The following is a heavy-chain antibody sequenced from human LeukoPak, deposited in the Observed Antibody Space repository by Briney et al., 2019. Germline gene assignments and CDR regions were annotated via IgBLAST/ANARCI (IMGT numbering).Heavy chain of an antibody. Sequence: GSLRLSCAASGFTFSTYAMRWVRQAPGEGLEWVSGITGSGDTAYYEDSVKGRFTISRDNSKNTLYLQMNSLRADDTAVYYCADSNYWYPVDYWGQGTLVTVSS. V-gene: IGHV3-23*01. CDR3: ADSNYWYPVDY. J-gene: IGHJ4*02. CDR2: ITGSGDTA. D-gene: IGHD4-11*01. CDR1: GFTFSTYA.